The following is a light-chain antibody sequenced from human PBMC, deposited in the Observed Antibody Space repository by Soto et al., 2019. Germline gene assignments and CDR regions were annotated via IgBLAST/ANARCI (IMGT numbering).Light chain of an antibody. CDR1: SSDVGGYNY. J-gene: IGLJ1*01. CDR2: EVF. Sequence: QSALTQPPSASGSPGQSVTISCTGTSSDVGGYNYVSWYQQHPGKAPKLMIYEVFKRLSGVPDRFSGSKSGNTASLTVSGLQAEDEADYYCSSYAGSNNFDVFGTGTKVTVL. V-gene: IGLV2-8*01. CDR3: SSYAGSNNFDV.